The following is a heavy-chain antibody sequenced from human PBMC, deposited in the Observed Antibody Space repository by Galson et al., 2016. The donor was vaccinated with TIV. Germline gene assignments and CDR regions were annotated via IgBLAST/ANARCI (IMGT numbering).Heavy chain of an antibody. D-gene: IGHD6-13*01. CDR1: GYTFTGYY. J-gene: IGHJ4*02. CDR2: INPNTGDT. V-gene: IGHV1-2*02. CDR3: ARDSPYSGSWSFFDF. Sequence: SVKVSCKASGYTFTGYYMHWLRQAPGQGLEWMGWINPNTGDTNYVPKFQGRVTMTRDTSISTAYMELSRLRSDDTAVYYCARDSPYSGSWSFFDFWGQVTLVTVSS.